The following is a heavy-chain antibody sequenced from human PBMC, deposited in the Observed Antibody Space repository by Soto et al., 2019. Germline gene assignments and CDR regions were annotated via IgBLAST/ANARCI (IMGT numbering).Heavy chain of an antibody. V-gene: IGHV4-59*01. D-gene: IGHD3-16*02. J-gene: IGHJ4*02. CDR1: GGSISDYQ. Sequence: QVQLQESGPGLVKPSETLSLTCTVSGGSISDYQWNWIRQSPGKGLEWIGYIYYSVSTIYNHSLNSRPTMSHHTSTKLCSLSLGSVTAADTAVYYCARMRGLGEISPYFDYWGQGTLVTVSS. CDR2: IYYSVST. CDR3: ARMRGLGEISPYFDY.